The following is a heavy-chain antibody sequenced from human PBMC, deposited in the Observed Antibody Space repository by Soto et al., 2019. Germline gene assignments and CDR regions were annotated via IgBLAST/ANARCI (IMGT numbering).Heavy chain of an antibody. D-gene: IGHD3-22*01. CDR3: AGVRPPYESRGGHFFFDI. Sequence: ASVKVSCKASGYTFTSYDINWVRQATGQGLEWMGWMNPNSGNTGYAQKFQGRVTMTRNTSISTAYMELSSLRSEDTAGDYCAGVRPPYESRGGHFFFDIWGKGTMVTVSS. V-gene: IGHV1-8*01. CDR1: GYTFTSYD. J-gene: IGHJ3*02. CDR2: MNPNSGNT.